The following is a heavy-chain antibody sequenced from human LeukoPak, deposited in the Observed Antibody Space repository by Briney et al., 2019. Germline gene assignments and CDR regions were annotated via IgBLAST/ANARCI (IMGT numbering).Heavy chain of an antibody. CDR1: GLTISTYG. V-gene: IGHV3-23*01. Sequence: PGGSLRLSCVDSGLTISTYGMTWVRQTPGKGLEWVSAITSASGTTYYADSVRGRFTISRDNSKNTLYLQMNPLRAEDTAMYYCPVYCSGGCYSGLVWGQGTLVTVSS. J-gene: IGHJ4*02. D-gene: IGHD2-21*02. CDR3: PVYCSGGCYSGLV. CDR2: ITSASGTT.